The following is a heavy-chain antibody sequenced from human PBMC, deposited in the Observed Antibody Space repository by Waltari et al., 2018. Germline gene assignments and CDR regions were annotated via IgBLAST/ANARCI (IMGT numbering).Heavy chain of an antibody. CDR2: IFSDGRT. Sequence: EVQLVESGGGFIQSGGSLRLSCAASGFTVSSNYIGWVRQAPGKGLDWVSVIFSDGRTYYSDSVKGRFTISRDNSNNTLYLQINSLRAEDTAVYYCARDSRGGLFFDYWGQGTLVTVSS. V-gene: IGHV3-53*01. CDR1: GFTVSSNY. J-gene: IGHJ4*02. CDR3: ARDSRGGLFFDY.